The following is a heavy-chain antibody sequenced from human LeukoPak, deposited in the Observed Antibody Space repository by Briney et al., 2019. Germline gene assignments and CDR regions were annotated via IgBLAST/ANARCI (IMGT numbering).Heavy chain of an antibody. CDR3: ARGNSHSFDY. V-gene: IGHV3-74*01. Sequence: GGSLRLSCVASGFSLSSYWMHWVRQTPGKGPAWVSRINSDGSSTSYADSAKGRFTISRDNAKNTLYLEVNSLTAEDTAVYYCARGNSHSFDYWGQGALVTVSS. CDR2: INSDGSST. J-gene: IGHJ4*02. CDR1: GFSLSSYW. D-gene: IGHD4-4*01.